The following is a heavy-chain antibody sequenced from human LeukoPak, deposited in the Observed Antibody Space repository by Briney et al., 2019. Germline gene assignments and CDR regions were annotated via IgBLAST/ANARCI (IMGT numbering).Heavy chain of an antibody. CDR3: ARPHCTGGSCYSRQWMWFDP. Sequence: SVKVSCKASGGTFSRYAISWVRQAPGQGLEWMGGIIPIFGTANYAQKFQGRVTITTDESTSTAYMELSSLRSEDTAVYYCARPHCTGGSCYSRQWMWFDPWGQGTLVTVSS. CDR1: GGTFSRYA. CDR2: IIPIFGTA. D-gene: IGHD2-15*01. V-gene: IGHV1-69*05. J-gene: IGHJ5*02.